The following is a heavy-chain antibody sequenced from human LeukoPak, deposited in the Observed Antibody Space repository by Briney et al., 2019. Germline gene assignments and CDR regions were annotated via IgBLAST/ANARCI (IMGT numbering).Heavy chain of an antibody. D-gene: IGHD2-8*01. J-gene: IGHJ4*02. CDR1: GASISNGGFS. V-gene: IGHV4-30-2*01. CDR3: VREDPSMAHFDY. CDR2: IYPSGST. Sequence: KSSETLSLNCDVSGASISNGGFSWNWLRQPPGKGLEWIGYIYPSGSTHYNPSLRSRTTLSVDRSKNQFSLKMNSVTAADTARYHCVREDPSMAHFDYWGQGILVTVSS.